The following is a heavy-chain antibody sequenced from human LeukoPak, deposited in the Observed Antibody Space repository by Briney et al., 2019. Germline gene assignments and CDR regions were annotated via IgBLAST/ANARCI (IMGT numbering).Heavy chain of an antibody. Sequence: GGSLRLSCAASGFTLSNAWMSWVRQAPGKGLEWVGRIKSKTDGGTTDYAAPVKGRFTISRDDSKNTVYLQMNSLKTEDTAVYYCTTDLEYYYESSGYETYDYWGQGTLVTVSS. CDR1: GFTLSNAW. J-gene: IGHJ4*02. CDR2: IKSKTDGGTT. CDR3: TTDLEYYYESSGYETYDY. D-gene: IGHD3-22*01. V-gene: IGHV3-15*01.